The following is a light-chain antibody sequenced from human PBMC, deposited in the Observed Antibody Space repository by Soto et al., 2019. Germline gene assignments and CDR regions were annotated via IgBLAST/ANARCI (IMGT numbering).Light chain of an antibody. V-gene: IGKV1-5*03. Sequence: IQVTQSPSTLSASVGDRGTITCRASQSISNWLAWYQQKAGKAPKLLIYKASSLESGVPSRFSGSGSGTEFTLTISSLQPDDFGSYYCQEYNSYWTFGQGTKV. CDR2: KAS. CDR3: QEYNSYWT. J-gene: IGKJ1*01. CDR1: QSISNW.